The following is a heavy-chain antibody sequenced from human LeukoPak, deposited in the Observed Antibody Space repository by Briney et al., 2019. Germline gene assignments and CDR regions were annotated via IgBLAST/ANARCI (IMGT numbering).Heavy chain of an antibody. CDR2: INPNSGGT. Sequence: GASVKVSCKASGYTFTGYYMNWVRQAPGQGLEWMGWINPNSGGTNYAQKFQGRVTMTRDTSISTAYMELSRLRSDDTAVYYCARCPSPFVVPAATPFDYWGQGTLVTVSS. D-gene: IGHD2-2*01. V-gene: IGHV1-2*02. CDR3: ARCPSPFVVPAATPFDY. J-gene: IGHJ4*02. CDR1: GYTFTGYY.